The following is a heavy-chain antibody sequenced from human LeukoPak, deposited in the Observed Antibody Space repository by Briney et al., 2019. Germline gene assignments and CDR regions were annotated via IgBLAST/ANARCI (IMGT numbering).Heavy chain of an antibody. CDR2: ISGSGGST. V-gene: IGHV3-23*01. J-gene: IGHJ4*02. CDR1: GFTFSSYA. D-gene: IGHD3-10*01. CDR3: ARQRDSTRGYFDY. Sequence: PGGSLRLSCAASGFTFSSYAMSWARQAPGKGLEWVSAISGSGGSTYYADSVKGRFTISRDNSKNTLYLQMNSLRAEDTAVYYCARQRDSTRGYFDYWGQGTLVTVSS.